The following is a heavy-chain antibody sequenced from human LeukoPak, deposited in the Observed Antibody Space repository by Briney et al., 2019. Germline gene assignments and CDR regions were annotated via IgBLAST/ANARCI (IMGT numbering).Heavy chain of an antibody. CDR1: GFTFSSYS. Sequence: GGSLRLSCAASGFTFSSYSMNWVRQAPGKGLEWVSSISSSSSYIYYADSVKGRFTISRDNAKNSLYLQMNSLRTEDTAVYYCARDPGLRWYQLLGYWGQGTLVTVSS. CDR3: ARDPGLRWYQLLGY. D-gene: IGHD4-23*01. CDR2: ISSSSSYI. V-gene: IGHV3-21*01. J-gene: IGHJ4*02.